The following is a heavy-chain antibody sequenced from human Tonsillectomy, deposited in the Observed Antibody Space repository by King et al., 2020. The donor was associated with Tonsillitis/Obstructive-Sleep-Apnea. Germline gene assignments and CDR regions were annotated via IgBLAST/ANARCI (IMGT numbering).Heavy chain of an antibody. Sequence: QLQESGPGLVKPSETLYLTCTVSGGSISSYYWSWIRQPPGKGLEGIGYIYYSGSTNYNPSLKSRVTISVDTSKNQFALKLSSVTAADTAVYYCASTPYYYDSSWQIGGAFDIWGQGTMVTVSS. D-gene: IGHD3-22*01. CDR3: ASTPYYYDSSWQIGGAFDI. V-gene: IGHV4-59*01. CDR1: GGSISSYY. J-gene: IGHJ3*02. CDR2: IYYSGST.